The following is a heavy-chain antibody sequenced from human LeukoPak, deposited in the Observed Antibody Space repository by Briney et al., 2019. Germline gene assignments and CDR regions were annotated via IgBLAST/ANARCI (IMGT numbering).Heavy chain of an antibody. V-gene: IGHV4-34*01. CDR3: ARGLVVVAATFDY. Sequence: SETLSLTCAVYGGSFSGYYWSWIRQPPGKGLEWIGEINHSGSTTYNPSLKSRVTISVDTSKNQFSLKLSSVTDADTDVYYCARGLVVVAATFDYWGQGTLVTVSS. D-gene: IGHD2-15*01. CDR1: GGSFSGYY. CDR2: INHSGST. J-gene: IGHJ4*02.